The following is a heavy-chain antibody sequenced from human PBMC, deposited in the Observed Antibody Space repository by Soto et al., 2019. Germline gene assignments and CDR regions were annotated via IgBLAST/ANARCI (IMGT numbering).Heavy chain of an antibody. CDR2: ISAYNGNT. CDR1: GYTFTSYG. Sequence: ASVKVSCKASGYTFTSYGISWVRQAPGQGLEWMGWISAYNGNTNYAQKLQGRVTMTTDTSTSTAYMELRSLRSDDTAVYYCAREANRYCSSTSCYQDYWGQGTLVTVSS. J-gene: IGHJ4*02. V-gene: IGHV1-18*01. CDR3: AREANRYCSSTSCYQDY. D-gene: IGHD2-2*01.